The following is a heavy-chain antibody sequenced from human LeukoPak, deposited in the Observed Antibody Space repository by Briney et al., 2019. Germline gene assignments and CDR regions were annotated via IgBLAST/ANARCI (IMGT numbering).Heavy chain of an antibody. J-gene: IGHJ4*02. CDR2: IYPGGSPGYSDS. D-gene: IGHD5-12*01. V-gene: IGHV5-51*01. CDR1: GYRFSNYL. CDR3: ARRSNVDGYYLDS. Sequence: GESLKISCRGPGYRFSNYLIGWVRQMPGKRLEWMGVIYPGGSPGYSDSRYSPSFHCQDTISTARSINTATLQWSSMKASDSAMYYCARRSNVDGYYLDSWGQGTLVTVSS.